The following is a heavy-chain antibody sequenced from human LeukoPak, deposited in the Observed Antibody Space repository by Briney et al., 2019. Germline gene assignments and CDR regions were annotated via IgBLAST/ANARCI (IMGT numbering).Heavy chain of an antibody. CDR3: AREGRTAAVRAFDI. CDR2: IYYSGST. D-gene: IGHD6-13*01. Sequence: SETLSLTCTVSGGSISSYYWSWIRQPPGKGLEGIGYIYYSGSTKYNPSLKSRVTISVDTSKNQFSLKLSSVTAADTAVYYCAREGRTAAVRAFDIWGEATMVTVSS. CDR1: GGSISSYY. V-gene: IGHV4-59*01. J-gene: IGHJ3*02.